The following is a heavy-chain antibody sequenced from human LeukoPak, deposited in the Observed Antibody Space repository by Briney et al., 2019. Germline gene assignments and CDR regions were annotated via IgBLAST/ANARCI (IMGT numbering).Heavy chain of an antibody. Sequence: GGSLRLSCAASGFTFSTYSMNWVRQAPGKGLEWVAYIISSSSYIEYADSVKGRFTISRDNAKNLVYLQMNSLRAEETAVYYCARRFTGIWGQGTMVTVSS. CDR3: ARRFTGI. D-gene: IGHD3-3*01. J-gene: IGHJ3*02. CDR1: GFTFSTYS. V-gene: IGHV3-21*01. CDR2: IISSSSYI.